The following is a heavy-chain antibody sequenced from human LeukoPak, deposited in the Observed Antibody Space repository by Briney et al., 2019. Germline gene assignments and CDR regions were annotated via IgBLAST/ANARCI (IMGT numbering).Heavy chain of an antibody. Sequence: GASVKVSCKASGYTFTINYIHWVRQAPGQGLEWMGMIYPRGGSTSYAQKFQGRVTVTRDTSTSTVHMELSGLRSEDTAVYYCARDQEGFDYWGQGTLVTVSS. CDR1: GYTFTINY. CDR2: IYPRGGST. CDR3: ARDQEGFDY. V-gene: IGHV1-46*01. J-gene: IGHJ4*02.